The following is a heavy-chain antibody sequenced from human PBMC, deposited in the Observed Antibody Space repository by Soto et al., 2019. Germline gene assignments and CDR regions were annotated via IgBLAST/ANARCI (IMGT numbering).Heavy chain of an antibody. V-gene: IGHV1-46*01. CDR2: INPSGGST. J-gene: IGHJ4*02. CDR1: GYTFTSYY. CDR3: ARGYRADYYDSSGYYAAFDY. Sequence: ASVKVSCKASGYTFTSYYMHWVRQAPGQGLEWMGIINPSGGSTSYAQKFQGRVTMTRDTSTSTVYMELSSLRSEDTAVYYCARGYRADYYDSSGYYAAFDYWGQGTLVTVS. D-gene: IGHD3-22*01.